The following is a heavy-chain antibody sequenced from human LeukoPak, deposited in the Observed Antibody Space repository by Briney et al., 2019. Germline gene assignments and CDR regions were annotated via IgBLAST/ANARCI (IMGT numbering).Heavy chain of an antibody. CDR2: IIPIFGTA. CDR1: GGTFSSYA. V-gene: IGHV1-69*06. Sequence: SVKVSCKASGGTFSSYAISWVRQAPGQGLEWMGGIIPIFGTANYAQKFQGRVTITADKSTSTAYMELSSLRSEDTAVYYCARDTTYCSSTSRYLGWFDPWGQGTLVTVSS. J-gene: IGHJ5*02. D-gene: IGHD2-2*01. CDR3: ARDTTYCSSTSRYLGWFDP.